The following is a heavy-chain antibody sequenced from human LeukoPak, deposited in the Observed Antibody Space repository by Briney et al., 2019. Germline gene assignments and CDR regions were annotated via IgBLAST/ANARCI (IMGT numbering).Heavy chain of an antibody. V-gene: IGHV3-11*05. J-gene: IGHJ4*02. CDR2: ICSSSSCT. D-gene: IGHD2-2*02. Sequence: GGSLRLSCAASGFAFSDYYMSWIRQAPGRGLEWVSYICSSSSCTNYADSVKGRFTISRDNAKNSLYLQMNSLRAEDTAVYYCARDMGYCSSTSCYTPSFGFDYWGQGTLVTVSS. CDR3: ARDMGYCSSTSCYTPSFGFDY. CDR1: GFAFSDYY.